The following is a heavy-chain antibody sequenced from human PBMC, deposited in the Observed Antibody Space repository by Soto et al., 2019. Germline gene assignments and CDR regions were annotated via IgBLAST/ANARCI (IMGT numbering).Heavy chain of an antibody. CDR1: GGSFSGYY. Sequence: SETLSLTCAVYGGSFSGYYWSWIRQPPGKGLEWIGEINHSGSTNYNPSLKSRVTISVDTSKNQFSLKLSSVTAADTAVYYCARGSDIVATTGPYFDYWGQGTLVTVSS. CDR3: ARGSDIVATTGPYFDY. J-gene: IGHJ4*02. D-gene: IGHD5-12*01. V-gene: IGHV4-34*01. CDR2: INHSGST.